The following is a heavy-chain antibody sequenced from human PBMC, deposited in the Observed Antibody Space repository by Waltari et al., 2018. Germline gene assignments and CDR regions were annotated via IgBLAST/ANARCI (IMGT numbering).Heavy chain of an antibody. CDR3: AKDLLPYIAVAGTYFDY. CDR1: GFPLRSYG. CDR2: ISFDGSNK. Sequence: QVQLVESGGGVVQPGRSLRLSCDASGFPLRSYGMHWVRQAPGKGLEWVAVISFDGSNKYYADSVKGRFTISRDNSKNTLYLQMNSLRAEDTAVFYCAKDLLPYIAVAGTYFDYWGQGTLVTVSS. J-gene: IGHJ4*02. D-gene: IGHD6-19*01. V-gene: IGHV3-30*18.